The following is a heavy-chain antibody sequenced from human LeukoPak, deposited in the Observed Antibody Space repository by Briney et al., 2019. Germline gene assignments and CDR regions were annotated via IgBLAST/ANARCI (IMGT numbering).Heavy chain of an antibody. D-gene: IGHD1-7*01. CDR2: ISKDGSDK. CDR1: GFTFSDYA. CDR3: ARDYWWNYDY. J-gene: IGHJ4*02. V-gene: IGHV3-30-3*01. Sequence: PGGSLRLSCAASGFTFSDYAMHWVRQAPGKGLEWVAVISKDGSDKYYPGSVRGRLTISRDNSKNTIYLQMDSLRAEHTAIYYCARDYWWNYDYWGQGTLVTVSS.